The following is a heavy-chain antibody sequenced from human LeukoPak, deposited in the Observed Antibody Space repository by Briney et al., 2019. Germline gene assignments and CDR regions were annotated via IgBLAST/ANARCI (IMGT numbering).Heavy chain of an antibody. CDR3: ARRMGGELVAFDI. J-gene: IGHJ3*02. CDR2: ISSSSTTI. CDR1: GYSFTSYW. Sequence: GESLKISCKGSGYSFTSYWIGWVRQAPGKGLEWGSYISSSSTTIYLADSVKGRFTISRDNAKNSLYLQMNSRRDEDTAVYYCARRMGGELVAFDIWGQGTMVTVSS. V-gene: IGHV3-48*02. D-gene: IGHD1-7*01.